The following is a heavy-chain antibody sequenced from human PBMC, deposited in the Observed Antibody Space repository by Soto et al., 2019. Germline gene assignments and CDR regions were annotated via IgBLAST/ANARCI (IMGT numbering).Heavy chain of an antibody. V-gene: IGHV3-9*01. CDR2: ISWNSGSI. D-gene: IGHD6-13*01. Sequence: GGSLRLSCAASGFTFDDYAMHWVRQAPGKGLEWVSGISWNSGSIGYADSVKGRFTISRDNAKNSLYLQMNSLRAEDTALYYCAKDIALYSSSLLFDYWGQGTLVTVSS. CDR1: GFTFDDYA. CDR3: AKDIALYSSSLLFDY. J-gene: IGHJ4*02.